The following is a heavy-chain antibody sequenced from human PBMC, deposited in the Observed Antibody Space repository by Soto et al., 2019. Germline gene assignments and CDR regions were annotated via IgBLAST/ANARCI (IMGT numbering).Heavy chain of an antibody. Sequence: SETLSLTCTVSCRSMRGYYWSWIRQPAGERLEWIGRIYTSGTTDFNPSLKGRVTMSVDTSKNQFSLKLTSVTAADTALYYCAREDYYDTGYYVVWGQGTQVTVSS. J-gene: IGHJ4*02. D-gene: IGHD3-9*01. CDR2: IYTSGTT. V-gene: IGHV4-4*07. CDR1: CRSMRGYY. CDR3: AREDYYDTGYYVV.